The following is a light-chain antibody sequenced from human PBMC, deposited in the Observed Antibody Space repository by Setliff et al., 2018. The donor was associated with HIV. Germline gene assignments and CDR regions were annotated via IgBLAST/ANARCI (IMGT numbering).Light chain of an antibody. CDR1: SSDVGIYNY. Sequence: QSALTQPASVSGSPGQSITLSCTGTSSDVGIYNYVSWYQQHPGKAPKLMIYEVSKRPSGVSNRFSGSKSGNTASLTISGLQAEDEADYYCCSYAGSSDVCGGGTKVTVL. CDR2: EVS. CDR3: CSYAGSSDV. V-gene: IGLV2-23*02. J-gene: IGLJ3*02.